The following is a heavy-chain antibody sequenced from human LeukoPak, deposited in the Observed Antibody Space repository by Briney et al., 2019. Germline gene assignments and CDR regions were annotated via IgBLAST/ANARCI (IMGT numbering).Heavy chain of an antibody. CDR3: ARAISTTVVTPGGLHI. D-gene: IGHD4-23*01. CDR2: INHSGST. CDR1: GGSISSYY. J-gene: IGHJ4*02. V-gene: IGHV4-34*01. Sequence: PSETLSLTCTVSGGSISSYYWSWIRQPPGKGLEWIGEINHSGSTNYNPSLKSRVTISVDTSKNQFSLKLSSVTAADTAVYYCARAISTTVVTPGGLHIWGQGTLVTVSS.